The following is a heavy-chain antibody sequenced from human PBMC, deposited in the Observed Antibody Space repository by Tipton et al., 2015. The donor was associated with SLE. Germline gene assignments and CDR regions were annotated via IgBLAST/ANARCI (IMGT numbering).Heavy chain of an antibody. Sequence: TLSLTCTVSDGSIRSTNYYWGWIRQPPGKGLEWIGSIFYTGSTYYNPSLKSRVSFSIDTSKHQFSLKLNSVTAADTAVYYCAREGLGTSYYYMDVWGKGTTVTVSS. CDR3: AREGLGTSYYYMDV. J-gene: IGHJ6*03. V-gene: IGHV4-39*07. D-gene: IGHD7-27*01. CDR2: IFYTGST. CDR1: DGSIRSTNYY.